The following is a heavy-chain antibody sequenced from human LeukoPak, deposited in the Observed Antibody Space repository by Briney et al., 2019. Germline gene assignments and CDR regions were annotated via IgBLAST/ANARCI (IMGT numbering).Heavy chain of an antibody. CDR3: ARDLYSSSSCDY. D-gene: IGHD6-6*01. CDR2: ISSSSSYI. Sequence: PGGSLRLSCAASGFTSSSYSMNWVRQAPGKGLEWVSSISSSSSYIYYADSVKGRFTISRDNAKNSLYLQMNSLRAEDTAVYYCARDLYSSSSCDYWGQGTLVTVSS. V-gene: IGHV3-21*01. J-gene: IGHJ4*02. CDR1: GFTSSSYS.